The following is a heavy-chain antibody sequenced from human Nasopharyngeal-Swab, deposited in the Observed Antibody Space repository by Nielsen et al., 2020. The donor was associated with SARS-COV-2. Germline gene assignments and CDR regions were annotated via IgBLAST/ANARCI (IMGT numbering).Heavy chain of an antibody. Sequence: ASVKVSCKVSGYTLTELSIHWVRQAPGKGLEWMGGFDPETDGTLYAQKFQGRVTMTQDTSTDAAYMKVNRLRSEDTAIYYCVTGLQQYRLQFDYWGQGTLVTVSS. CDR3: VTGLQQYRLQFDY. J-gene: IGHJ4*02. D-gene: IGHD1-1*01. V-gene: IGHV1-24*01. CDR1: GYTLTELS. CDR2: FDPETDGT.